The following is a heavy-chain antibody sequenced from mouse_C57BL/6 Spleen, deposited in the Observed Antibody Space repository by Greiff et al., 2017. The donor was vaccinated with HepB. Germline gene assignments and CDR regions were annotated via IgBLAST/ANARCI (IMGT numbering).Heavy chain of an antibody. J-gene: IGHJ4*01. D-gene: IGHD2-10*02. CDR3: ARDVYGNYYYYAMYY. CDR2: IYPRSGNT. CDR1: GYTFTSYG. V-gene: IGHV1-81*01. Sequence: QVQLKESGAELARPGASVKLSCKASGYTFTSYGISWVKQRTGQGLEWIGEIYPRSGNTYYNEKFKGKATLTADKSSSTAYMELRILTSEDSAVYFCARDVYGNYYYYAMYYWGQGTSVTFSS.